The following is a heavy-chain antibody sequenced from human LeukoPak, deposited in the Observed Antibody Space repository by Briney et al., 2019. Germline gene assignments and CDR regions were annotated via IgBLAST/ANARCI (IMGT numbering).Heavy chain of an antibody. D-gene: IGHD4-23*01. J-gene: IGHJ4*02. CDR2: IYYSGTT. V-gene: IGHV4-39*02. Sequence: SETLSLTCSVSGGSISNSDYYWAWIRQSPGKGLEWIASIYYSGTTYYNPSLKSRVTISVDPSQNHFSLKLSSVTAADKAVCYCARVGTPVGYWGQGTLVTVSS. CDR3: ARVGTPVGY. CDR1: GGSISNSDYY.